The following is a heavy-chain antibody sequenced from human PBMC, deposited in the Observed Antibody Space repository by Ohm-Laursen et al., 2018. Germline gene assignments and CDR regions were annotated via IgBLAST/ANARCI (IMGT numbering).Heavy chain of an antibody. CDR3: ASRRVGAGVVDY. D-gene: IGHD1-26*01. Sequence: SLRLSCAASGFTFSSYSMNWVRQAPGKGMEWVSYISSSSTIYYADSVKGRFTISRDNAKNSLYLQMNSLRAEDTAVYYCASRRVGAGVVDYWGQGTLVTVSS. J-gene: IGHJ4*02. CDR2: ISSSSTI. CDR1: GFTFSSYS. V-gene: IGHV3-48*01.